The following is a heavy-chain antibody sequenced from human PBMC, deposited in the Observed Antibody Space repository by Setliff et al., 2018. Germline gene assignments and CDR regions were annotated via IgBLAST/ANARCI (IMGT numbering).Heavy chain of an antibody. CDR2: IYYSGST. D-gene: IGHD3-22*01. Sequence: PSETLSLTCTVSDGSISSSSYYWGWIRQPPGKGLEWIGSIYYSGSTYYNPSLKSRVTISVDTSKNQFSLKLSSVTAADTAVYYCARGDSSGYFLEIVHDAFDTWGQGTMVTVSS. CDR3: ARGDSSGYFLEIVHDAFDT. V-gene: IGHV4-39*07. CDR1: DGSISSSSYY. J-gene: IGHJ3*02.